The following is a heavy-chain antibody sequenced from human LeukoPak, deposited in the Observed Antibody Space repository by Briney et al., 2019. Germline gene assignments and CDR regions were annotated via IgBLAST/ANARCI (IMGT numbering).Heavy chain of an antibody. Sequence: PSETLCLTCTVSGGSISSYYWSWIRQPPGKGLEWIGYIYYSGSTNYNPSLKSRVTISVDTSKNQFSLKLSSVTAADTAVYYCASYDSRGNSDYWGQGTLVTVSS. CDR2: IYYSGST. J-gene: IGHJ4*02. CDR1: GGSISSYY. V-gene: IGHV4-59*01. D-gene: IGHD3-22*01. CDR3: ASYDSRGNSDY.